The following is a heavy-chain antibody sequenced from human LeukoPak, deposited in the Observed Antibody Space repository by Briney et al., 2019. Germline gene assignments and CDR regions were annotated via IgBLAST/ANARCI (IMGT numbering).Heavy chain of an antibody. CDR2: IYPGDSGP. D-gene: IGHD2-15*01. CDR3: GMRGDRVPFQDDVFDV. CDR1: GYSFTSYC. J-gene: IGHJ3*01. Sequence: GESLKISCKVSGYSFTSYCIGWVRQMPGKGLEWMGIIYPGDSGPTYSPSFQGQVTISVDKSINTAYLQWSSLQASDTAMYYCGMRGDRVPFQDDVFDVWGQRTMVTVST. V-gene: IGHV5-51*01.